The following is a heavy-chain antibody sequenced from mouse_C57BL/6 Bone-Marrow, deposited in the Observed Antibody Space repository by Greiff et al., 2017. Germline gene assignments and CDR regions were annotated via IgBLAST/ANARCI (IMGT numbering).Heavy chain of an antibody. D-gene: IGHD2-1*01. V-gene: IGHV14-1*01. CDR2: IDPEDGDT. Sequence: VQLQQSGAELVRPGASVKLSCTASGFNIKDSYMHWVKQRPEQGLEWIGRIDPEDGDTEYAPKFQGKATMTADTSSNTAYLQLSSLTSEDTAVYYCTTCYGNYAGFAYWGQGTLGTVSA. CDR3: TTCYGNYAGFAY. CDR1: GFNIKDSY. J-gene: IGHJ3*01.